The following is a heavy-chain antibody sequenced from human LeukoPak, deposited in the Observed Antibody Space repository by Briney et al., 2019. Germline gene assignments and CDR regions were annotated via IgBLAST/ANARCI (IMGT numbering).Heavy chain of an antibody. CDR2: IYYSGST. J-gene: IGHJ4*02. Sequence: PETLSLTCTVSGGSVSSGSYYWSWIRQPPGKGLEWIGYIYYSGSTNYNPSLKSRVTISVDTSKNQFSLKLSSVTAADTAVYYCARRSSGQNYFDYWGQGTLVTVSS. CDR1: GGSVSSGSYY. D-gene: IGHD3-22*01. V-gene: IGHV4-61*01. CDR3: ARRSSGQNYFDY.